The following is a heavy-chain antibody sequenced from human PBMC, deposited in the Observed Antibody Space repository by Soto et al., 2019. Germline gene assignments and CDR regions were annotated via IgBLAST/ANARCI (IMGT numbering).Heavy chain of an antibody. Sequence: EVQLLESGGGLVQPGGSLRLSCAASGFTFSSYAMNWVRQAPGKGLEWVSAISGSAPTTHFADSVKGRFTISRDNSKNTHYLQMSRPRVENTSVHDWANLRSYYDRSGSYPPPYWGQGPLVTISS. CDR1: GFTFSSYA. CDR2: ISGSAPTT. CDR3: ANLRSYYDRSGSYPPPY. D-gene: IGHD3-22*01. J-gene: IGHJ4*02. V-gene: IGHV3-23*01.